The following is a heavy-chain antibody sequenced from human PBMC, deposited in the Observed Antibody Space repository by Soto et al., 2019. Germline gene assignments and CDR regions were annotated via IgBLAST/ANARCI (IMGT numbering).Heavy chain of an antibody. Sequence: QVQLVQSGAEVKKPGSSVKVSCKASGGTFSSYAISWVRQAPGQGLEWMGGIIPIFGSPNYAQKFQGRVTVPRAEFHKTGYLGPGRLGVEAPAVFFLCRGIWIMGGGGGMDVWGQGTTVTVSS. D-gene: IGHD2-2*03. CDR2: IIPIFGSP. J-gene: IGHJ6*02. CDR1: GGTFSSYA. V-gene: IGHV1-69*05. CDR3: CRGIWIMGGGGGMDV.